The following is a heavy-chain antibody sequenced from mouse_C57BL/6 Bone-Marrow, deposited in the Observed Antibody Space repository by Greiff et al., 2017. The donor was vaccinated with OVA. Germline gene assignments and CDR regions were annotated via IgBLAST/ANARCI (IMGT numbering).Heavy chain of an antibody. CDR1: GYSITSDY. D-gene: IGHD1-1*01. Sequence: EVKLMESGPGLVKPSQTLSLTCSVSGYSITSDYWNWIRKFPGNKLEYMGYISYSGSTYYNPSLKSRISIIRDTSKNQYYLQLNSVTTEDTATYICARYTPLYGSSLDYWGQGTTLTVSS. CDR2: ISYSGST. J-gene: IGHJ2*01. V-gene: IGHV3-8*01. CDR3: ARYTPLYGSSLDY.